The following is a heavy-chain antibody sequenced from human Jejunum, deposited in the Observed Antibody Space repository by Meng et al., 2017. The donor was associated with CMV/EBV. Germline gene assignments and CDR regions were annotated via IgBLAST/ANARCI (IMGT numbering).Heavy chain of an antibody. D-gene: IGHD2-2*01. J-gene: IGHJ5*02. CDR1: GFSPSTSEVG. V-gene: IGHV2-5*02. CDR2: IYWDDDK. CDR3: ALFTRSWFDP. Sequence: IPLHDSGPPPGQPTRALPLTFTFPGFSPSTSEVGVGWIRQPPGKALEWLAVIYWDDDKRYSPSLKSRLTITKDTSKNQVVLTLTNMDPVDTATYYCALFTRSWFDPWGQGTLVTVSS.